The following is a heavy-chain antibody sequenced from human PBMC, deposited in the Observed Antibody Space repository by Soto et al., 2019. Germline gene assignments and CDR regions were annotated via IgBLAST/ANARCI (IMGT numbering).Heavy chain of an antibody. CDR3: ARQAPQTIAIDY. V-gene: IGHV4-59*08. CDR2: IYYSGST. CDR1: GGSISSYY. J-gene: IGHJ4*02. D-gene: IGHD3-9*01. Sequence: SETLSLTCTVSGGSISSYYWSWIRQPPGKGLEWIGYIYYSGSTNYNPSLKSRVTISVDTSKNPFSLKLSSVTAADTAVYYCARQAPQTIAIDYWGQGTLVTVSS.